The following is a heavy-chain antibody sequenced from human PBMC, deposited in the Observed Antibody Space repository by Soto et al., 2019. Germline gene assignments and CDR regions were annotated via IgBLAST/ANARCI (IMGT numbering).Heavy chain of an antibody. CDR3: ARGISLNYYGSGSYHFDY. CDR1: GGSISSYY. D-gene: IGHD3-10*01. J-gene: IGHJ4*02. CDR2: IYYSGST. V-gene: IGHV4-59*01. Sequence: SETLSLTCTVSGGSISSYYWSWIRQPPGKGLEWIGYIYYSGSTNYNPSLKSRVTISVDTSKNQFSLKLSSVTAADTAVYYCARGISLNYYGSGSYHFDYWGQGTLVTASS.